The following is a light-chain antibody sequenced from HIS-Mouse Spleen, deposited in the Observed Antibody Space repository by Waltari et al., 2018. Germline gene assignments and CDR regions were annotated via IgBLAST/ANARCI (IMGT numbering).Light chain of an antibody. Sequence: SYELTQPPSASVSPGQTARITCSGDALPKKYAYWYQQKSGQAPELVIYVDSKRPSGIPERFSGSSSGTMATLTISGAQVEDEADYYCYSTDSSGNHRVFGGGTKLTVL. CDR2: VDS. J-gene: IGLJ2*01. CDR3: YSTDSSGNHRV. CDR1: ALPKKY. V-gene: IGLV3-10*01.